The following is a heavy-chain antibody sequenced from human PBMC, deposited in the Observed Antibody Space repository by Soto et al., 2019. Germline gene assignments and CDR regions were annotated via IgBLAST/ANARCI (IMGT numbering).Heavy chain of an antibody. CDR3: ARAPSMTTVSLDY. CDR2: ISSSSSYI. J-gene: IGHJ4*02. Sequence: EVQLVESGGGLVKPGGSLRLSCAASGFTFSSYSMNWVRQAPGKGLEWVSSISSSSSYIYYADSVKGRFTISRDNAKNSLYLQRNSLRAEDTAVYYCARAPSMTTVSLDYWGQGTLVTVSS. V-gene: IGHV3-21*01. D-gene: IGHD4-17*01. CDR1: GFTFSSYS.